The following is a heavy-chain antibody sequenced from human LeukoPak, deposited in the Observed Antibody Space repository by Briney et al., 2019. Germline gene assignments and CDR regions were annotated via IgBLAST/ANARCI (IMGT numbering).Heavy chain of an antibody. D-gene: IGHD6-13*01. CDR1: GGSLSTYY. V-gene: IGHV4-34*01. CDR2: INHSGTT. Sequence: MASETLSLTCAVYGGSLSTYYWSWIRQPPGKGLEWIGEINHSGTTNYNPSLKSRVTISVDTSKNQFSLRLRSVTAADTAVYYCARRYAAYGIAEYYYDSWGQGSLVTVSS. CDR3: ARRYAAYGIAEYYYDS. J-gene: IGHJ4*02.